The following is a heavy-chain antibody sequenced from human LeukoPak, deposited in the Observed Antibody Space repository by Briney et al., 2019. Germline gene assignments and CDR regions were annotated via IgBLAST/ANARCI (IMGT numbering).Heavy chain of an antibody. J-gene: IGHJ4*02. V-gene: IGHV5-51*01. CDR1: GYSFTSYW. D-gene: IGHD4-17*01. CDR3: ASTTVTAREKYYFEY. Sequence: GESLKISCKGSGYSFTSYWIGWVRQMPGKGLEWMGIIYPGDSDTRYSPSFQGQVTISADKSISTAYLQWSSLKASDTAMYYCASTTVTAREKYYFEYWGQGTLVTVSS. CDR2: IYPGDSDT.